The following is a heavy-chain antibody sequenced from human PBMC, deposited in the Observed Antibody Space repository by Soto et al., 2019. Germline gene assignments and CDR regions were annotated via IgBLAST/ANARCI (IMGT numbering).Heavy chain of an antibody. Sequence: GGSLRLSCAASGFTFSSYAMSWVRQAPGKGLEWVSAISGSGGSTYYADSVKGRFTISRDNSKNTLYLQMNSLRAEDTAVYYCAKDEGDYDFWSGYYTYHYYYCMHVWGPATSVTLS. CDR2: ISGSGGST. V-gene: IGHV3-23*01. J-gene: IGHJ6*02. D-gene: IGHD3-3*01. CDR1: GFTFSSYA. CDR3: AKDEGDYDFWSGYYTYHYYYCMHV.